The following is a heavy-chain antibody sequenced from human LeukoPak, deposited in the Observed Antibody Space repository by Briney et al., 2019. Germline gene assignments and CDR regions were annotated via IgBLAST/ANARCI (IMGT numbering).Heavy chain of an antibody. V-gene: IGHV1-18*01. CDR1: GSTVTSYG. CDR2: SSAYNGNT. CDR3: SRDRWGSSGWYFVVANDY. Sequence: GASVKLSCKPSGSTVTSYGISWVRQATGQGPEWRGWSSAYNGNTNYAQKIHGRVTMTTDTSTSTAYMELRSLRADDPAEYYCSRDRWGSSGWYFVVANDYWGQGTLVTVSS. J-gene: IGHJ4*02. D-gene: IGHD6-19*01.